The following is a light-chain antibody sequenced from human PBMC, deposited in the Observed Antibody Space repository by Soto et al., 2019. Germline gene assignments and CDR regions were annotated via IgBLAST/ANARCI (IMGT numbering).Light chain of an antibody. CDR2: DAS. J-gene: IGKJ5*01. Sequence: EIVLTQSPATLSLSPGERATLSCRASQSVSSYLAWYQQKPGQAPRLLIYDASNRATGIPARFRGSGSGTDFTLTISSLEPEDFGVYFCHQRNKFGQGTRLEIK. CDR1: QSVSSY. CDR3: HQRNK. V-gene: IGKV3-11*01.